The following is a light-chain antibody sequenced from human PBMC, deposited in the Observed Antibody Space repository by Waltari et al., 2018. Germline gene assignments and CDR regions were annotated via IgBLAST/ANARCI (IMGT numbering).Light chain of an antibody. CDR3: MQTLQTPPT. Sequence: DIVMTQSPLSLPVTPGEPASISCRSSQSLLHSNGYNYLDWYLRKPGQSPQLLIYWGSNRASGVPDRFSGSGSGTDFTLKISRVEAEDVGVYYCMQTLQTPPTFGQGTKVEIK. J-gene: IGKJ1*01. V-gene: IGKV2-28*01. CDR1: QSLLHSNGYNY. CDR2: WGS.